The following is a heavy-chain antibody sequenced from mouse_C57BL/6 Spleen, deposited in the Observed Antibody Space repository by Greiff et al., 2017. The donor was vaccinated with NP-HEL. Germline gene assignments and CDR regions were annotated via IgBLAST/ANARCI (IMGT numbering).Heavy chain of an antibody. CDR3: ARSPHYGSSYGYFDY. J-gene: IGHJ2*01. D-gene: IGHD1-1*01. V-gene: IGHV1-81*01. CDR1: GYTFTSYG. CDR2: IYPRSGNT. Sequence: VKVVESGAELARPGASVKLSCKASGYTFTSYGISWVKQRTGQGLEWIGEIYPRSGNTYYNEKFKGKATLTADKSSSTAYMELRSLTSEDSAVYCCARSPHYGSSYGYFDYWGQGTTLTVSS.